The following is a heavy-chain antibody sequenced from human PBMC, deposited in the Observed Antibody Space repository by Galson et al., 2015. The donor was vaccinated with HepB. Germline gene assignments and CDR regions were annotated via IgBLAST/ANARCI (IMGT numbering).Heavy chain of an antibody. CDR2: IIPIFGTA. CDR1: GGTFSSYA. J-gene: IGHJ5*02. V-gene: IGHV1-69*13. CDR3: ARGGDVVVVPAAANWFDP. D-gene: IGHD2-2*01. Sequence: SVKVSCKASGGTFSSYAISWVRQAPGQGLEWMGGIIPIFGTANHAQKFQGRVTITADESTSTAYMELSSLRSEDTAVYYCARGGDVVVVPAAANWFDPWGQGTLVTVSS.